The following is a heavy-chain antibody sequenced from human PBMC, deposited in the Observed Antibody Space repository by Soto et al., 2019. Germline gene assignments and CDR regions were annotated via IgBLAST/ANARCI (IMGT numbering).Heavy chain of an antibody. J-gene: IGHJ4*02. CDR3: ARECKGIGGRTDFLDYFDY. D-gene: IGHD3-16*01. V-gene: IGHV1-69*13. Sequence: ASVKVSWKASRGAFRSCARSWARQSPEQGLEWMGGLIPIWGTANYAQKFQGRVKITADESTSTAYMELSSLRAEDTAGYYCARECKGIGGRTDFLDYFDYRGEGTLVTVSS. CDR2: LIPIWGTA. CDR1: RGAFRSCA.